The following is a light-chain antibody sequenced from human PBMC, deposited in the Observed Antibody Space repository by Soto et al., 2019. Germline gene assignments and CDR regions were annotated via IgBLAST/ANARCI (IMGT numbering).Light chain of an antibody. CDR3: CSYAGSYTFV. Sequence: QSALTQPPSASGSPGQSVTISCTGTSSDVGGYNYVSWYQQHPGKAPKLMIYDVTKRPSGVPDRFSGSKSGNTASLTISGLQADDEADYYCCSYAGSYTFVFGGGTQLTVL. V-gene: IGLV2-11*01. CDR1: SSDVGGYNY. J-gene: IGLJ3*02. CDR2: DVT.